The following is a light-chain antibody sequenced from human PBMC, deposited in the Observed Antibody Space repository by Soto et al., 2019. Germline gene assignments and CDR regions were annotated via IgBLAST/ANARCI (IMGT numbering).Light chain of an antibody. V-gene: IGLV2-14*03. CDR3: TSWTTSTTMI. CDR2: DVN. CDR1: SSDIGAYNF. Sequence: QSALTQPASVSGSPGQSITISCTGTSSDIGAYNFVSWYQQHPGKAPKLMLYDVNIRLSGVSNRFSGSKSGNTASLTISGLQAEDGADYYCTSWTTSTTMIFGGGTKLTVL. J-gene: IGLJ2*01.